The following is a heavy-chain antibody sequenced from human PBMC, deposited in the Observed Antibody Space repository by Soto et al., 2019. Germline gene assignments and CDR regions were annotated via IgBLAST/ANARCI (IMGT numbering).Heavy chain of an antibody. CDR2: IKQDGSAK. J-gene: IGHJ6*02. Sequence: EMKMVQSGGGLVQPGGSLRLSCVGSGFSFDSYRMSWVRQAPGKGLEWVAHIKQDGSAKYYVASVEGRFTISRDNVKNSVFLKMSSLRAEDTAVYYCARAKGYILGSDWSSRYYGLDVWGQGTTVTVSS. V-gene: IGHV3-7*01. CDR3: ARAKGYILGSDWSSRYYGLDV. D-gene: IGHD3-9*01. CDR1: GFSFDSYR.